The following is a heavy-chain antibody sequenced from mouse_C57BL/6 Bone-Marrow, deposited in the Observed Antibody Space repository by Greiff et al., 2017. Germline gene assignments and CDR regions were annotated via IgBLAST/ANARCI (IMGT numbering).Heavy chain of an antibody. D-gene: IGHD2-4*01. CDR2: IDPETGGT. V-gene: IGHV1-15*01. CDR1: GYTFTDYE. J-gene: IGHJ2*01. Sequence: VQRVESGAELVRPGASVTLSCKASGYTFTDYEMHWVKQTPVHGLEWIGAIDPETGGTAYNQKFKGKAILTADKSSSTAYMELRSLTSEDSAVYYCTRSLYYYYGWGQGTTLTVSS. CDR3: TRSLYYYYG.